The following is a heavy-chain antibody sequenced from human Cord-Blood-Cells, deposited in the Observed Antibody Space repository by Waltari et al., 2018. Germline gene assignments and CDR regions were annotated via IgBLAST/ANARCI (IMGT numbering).Heavy chain of an antibody. V-gene: IGHV1-18*01. Sequence: QVQLVQSGPDVKKPGASGKVSCKTSGYTFPTYGISWVRPAPGQGLEWMGWISAYNGNTNYAQKLQGRVTMTTDTSTSTAYMELRSLRSDDTAVYYCARVLRQLVEYYFDYWGQGTLVTVSS. CDR3: ARVLRQLVEYYFDY. D-gene: IGHD6-6*01. J-gene: IGHJ4*02. CDR2: ISAYNGNT. CDR1: GYTFPTYG.